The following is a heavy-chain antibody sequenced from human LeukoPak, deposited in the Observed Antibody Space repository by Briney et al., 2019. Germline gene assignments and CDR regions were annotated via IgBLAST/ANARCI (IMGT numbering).Heavy chain of an antibody. CDR2: IYYSGST. D-gene: IGHD6-19*01. CDR1: GGSISSSSYY. J-gene: IGHJ6*02. Sequence: SETLSLTCTVSGGSISSSSYYWGWLRQPPGKGLEWVGSIYYSGSTYYNPSLKSRVTLSVDTSKNQFSLKLSSVTAADTAVYYCARTGYSSGWYILYYYYGMDVWGQGTTVTVSS. V-gene: IGHV4-39*01. CDR3: ARTGYSSGWYILYYYYGMDV.